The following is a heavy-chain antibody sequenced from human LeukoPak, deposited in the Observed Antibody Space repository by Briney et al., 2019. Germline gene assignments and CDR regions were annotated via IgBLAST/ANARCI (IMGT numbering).Heavy chain of an antibody. CDR2: ISYDGSNK. D-gene: IGHD5-18*01. Sequence: PGGSLRLSCAAPGFTFSTYVMHWVRQAPGKGLEWVAVISYDGSNKYYADSMKGRFTISRDNSKNTLYLQMNSLRAEDTAVYYCARGQRRHTDMAPSFDYWGQGTLVTVSS. J-gene: IGHJ4*02. V-gene: IGHV3-30*04. CDR3: ARGQRRHTDMAPSFDY. CDR1: GFTFSTYV.